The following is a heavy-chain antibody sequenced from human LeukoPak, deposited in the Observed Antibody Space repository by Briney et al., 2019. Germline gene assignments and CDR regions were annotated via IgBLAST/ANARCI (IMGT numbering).Heavy chain of an antibody. V-gene: IGHV1-69*01. CDR1: GGTFSSYA. J-gene: IGHJ6*02. CDR2: IIPIFGTA. Sequence: SVKVSCKASGGTFSSYAISWVRQAPGQGLEWMGGIIPIFGTANYAQKFQGRVTITADESTSTAYMELSSLRSEDTAVYYCARELGYCSSTSCPVFYYGMDVWGQGTTVTVSS. CDR3: ARELGYCSSTSCPVFYYGMDV. D-gene: IGHD2-2*01.